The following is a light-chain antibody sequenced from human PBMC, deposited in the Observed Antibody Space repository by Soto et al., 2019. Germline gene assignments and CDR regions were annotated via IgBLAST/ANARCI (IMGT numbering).Light chain of an antibody. Sequence: EIVLTQSPGTLSLSPGERATLSCRASQSVSTSYLGWYQQKPGQAPSLLIYGASSRATGIPDRFSGSGSGTDFTLTISRLEPEDFAVYYCQQYGSSRWTFGQGTKVDI. CDR1: QSVSTSY. CDR2: GAS. V-gene: IGKV3-20*01. CDR3: QQYGSSRWT. J-gene: IGKJ1*01.